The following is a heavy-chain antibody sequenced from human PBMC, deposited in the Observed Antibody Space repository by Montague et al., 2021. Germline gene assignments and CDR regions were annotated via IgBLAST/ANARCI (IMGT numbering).Heavy chain of an antibody. Sequence: SETLSLTCTVSSGSIFHAHWSWVRQPPGKGLEWLGSMFYGGATSNNPSLKSRVTMSIDTSTNQFPLKLSFVTAADTAVYYCAKQDYFVSGTSYKGFDPWGQAVLVTVSS. J-gene: IGHJ5*02. CDR1: SGSIFHAH. CDR3: AKQDYFVSGTSYKGFDP. V-gene: IGHV4-59*08. CDR2: MFYGGAT. D-gene: IGHD3-10*01.